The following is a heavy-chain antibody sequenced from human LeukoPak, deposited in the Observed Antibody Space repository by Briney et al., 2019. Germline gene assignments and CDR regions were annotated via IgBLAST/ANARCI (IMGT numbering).Heavy chain of an antibody. Sequence: PGGSLRLSCAASGFTFSSYWMSWVRQAPGKGLEWVSGISDSADSTYYADSVKGRFTISRDNSKNTLYLQMNSLRAEDTAIYYCAKTKIVATFFDYWGQGTLVTVSS. CDR1: GFTFSSYW. CDR3: AKTKIVATFFDY. D-gene: IGHD5-12*01. J-gene: IGHJ4*02. CDR2: ISDSADST. V-gene: IGHV3-23*01.